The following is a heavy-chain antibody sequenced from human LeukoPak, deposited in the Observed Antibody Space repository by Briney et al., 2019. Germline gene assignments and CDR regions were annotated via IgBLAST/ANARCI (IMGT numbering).Heavy chain of an antibody. V-gene: IGHV1-69*05. D-gene: IGHD5-12*01. CDR3: ARARGYSGYDWASDY. CDR2: IIPIFGTA. J-gene: IGHJ4*02. CDR1: GGTFSSYA. Sequence: SVKVSCKASGGTFSSYAISWVRQAPGQGLEWMGGIIPIFGTANYAQKFQGRVTIPTEESTSTAYKELRSLRSEETAVYYCARARGYSGYDWASDYWGQGTLVTVSS.